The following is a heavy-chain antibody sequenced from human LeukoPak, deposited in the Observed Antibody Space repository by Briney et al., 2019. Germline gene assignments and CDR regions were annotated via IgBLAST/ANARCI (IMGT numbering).Heavy chain of an antibody. CDR1: GYTFTGYY. Sequence: GASVKVSCKASGYTFTGYYMHWVRQAPGQGLEWMGWINPNSGGTNYAQKFQGRVTMTRDTSISTAYMELSRLRSDDTAVYYCARVSYDILTGYYNFDYWGQGTLVTVSS. D-gene: IGHD3-9*01. CDR2: INPNSGGT. V-gene: IGHV1-2*02. CDR3: ARVSYDILTGYYNFDY. J-gene: IGHJ4*02.